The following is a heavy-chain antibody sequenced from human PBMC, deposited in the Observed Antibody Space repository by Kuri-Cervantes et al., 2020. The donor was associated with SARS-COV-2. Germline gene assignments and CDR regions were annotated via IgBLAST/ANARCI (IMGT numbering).Heavy chain of an antibody. Sequence: ASVKVSCKASGYTFTSYGISWVRQAPGQGLEWMGWISAYNGNTDYAQKLQGRVTMTTDTSTSTAYMELRSLRSDDTAVYYCARVIIAVAGTDAFDIWGQGTMVTVSS. D-gene: IGHD6-19*01. CDR2: ISAYNGNT. J-gene: IGHJ3*02. V-gene: IGHV1-18*01. CDR3: ARVIIAVAGTDAFDI. CDR1: GYTFTSYG.